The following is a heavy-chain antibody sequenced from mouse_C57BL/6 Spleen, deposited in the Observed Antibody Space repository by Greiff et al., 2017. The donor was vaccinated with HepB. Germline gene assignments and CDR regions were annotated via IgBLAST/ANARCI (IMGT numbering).Heavy chain of an antibody. Sequence: QVQLQQSGAELVRPGASVTLSCKASGYTFTDYEMHWVKQTPVHGLEWIGAIDPDTGGTAYNQKFKGKAILTVDKSSSTAYLKLRSLTSEDSAVYYCAREGYDDYHAMDDWGKGTSVTVSS. CDR1: GYTFTDYE. V-gene: IGHV1-15*01. J-gene: IGHJ4*01. D-gene: IGHD2-3*01. CDR3: AREGYDDYHAMDD. CDR2: IDPDTGGT.